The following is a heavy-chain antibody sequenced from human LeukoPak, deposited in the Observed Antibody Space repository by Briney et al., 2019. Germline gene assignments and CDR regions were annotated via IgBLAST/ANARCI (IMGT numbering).Heavy chain of an antibody. CDR2: INHSGST. Sequence: SETLSLTCAVYGGSFRGYYWSWIRQPPGKGLEWIGEINHSGSTNYNPSLKSRVTISVDTSKNQFSLKLSSVTAADTAVYYCATLNILTGYPPPYYGMDVWGQGTTVTVSS. CDR1: GGSFRGYY. J-gene: IGHJ6*02. D-gene: IGHD3-9*01. CDR3: ATLNILTGYPPPYYGMDV. V-gene: IGHV4-34*01.